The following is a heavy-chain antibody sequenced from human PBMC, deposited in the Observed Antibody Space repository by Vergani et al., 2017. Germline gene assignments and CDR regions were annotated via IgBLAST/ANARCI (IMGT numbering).Heavy chain of an antibody. D-gene: IGHD3-10*01. V-gene: IGHV4-59*01. Sequence: QVLLQESGPGLVKPSETLSLTCSVSGGSMSAYYWSWIRQPPGKELEWIGYMFHSGSTNYNPSLETRVTISGDTSKKQFSLKLNSVTAADTAVYYCGRVAELYGVGSRLLDLWGQGRLVTDSS. CDR2: MFHSGST. CDR3: GRVAELYGVGSRLLDL. CDR1: GGSMSAYY. J-gene: IGHJ5*02.